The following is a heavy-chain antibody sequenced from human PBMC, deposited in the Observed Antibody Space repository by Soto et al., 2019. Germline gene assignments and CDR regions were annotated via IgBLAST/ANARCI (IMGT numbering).Heavy chain of an antibody. CDR3: ARATRRSTLVRGVTTALDY. CDR2: ISSTSGPI. J-gene: IGHJ4*02. V-gene: IGHV3-21*01. Sequence: PGGSLRLSCEASGFTFKIYDMNWVRQAPGKGLEWVSYISSTSGPIYYADSVKGRFTISRDNAKNSLFLQMNSLRDEDTAVYYCARATRRSTLVRGVTTALDYWGQGSLVTVSS. D-gene: IGHD3-10*01. CDR1: GFTFKIYD.